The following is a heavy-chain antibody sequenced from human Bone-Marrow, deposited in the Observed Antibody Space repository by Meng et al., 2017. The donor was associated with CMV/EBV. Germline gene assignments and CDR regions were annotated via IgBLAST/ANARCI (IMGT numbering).Heavy chain of an antibody. CDR3: AHRDYDFWSGPSEINWFDT. D-gene: IGHD3-3*01. Sequence: QITLKESGPTLVKPPQTITLTCTFSWFSLSTSGVGVGWIRQPPGKALEWLALIYWDDDKRYSPSLKSRLTITKDTSKNQVVLTMTNMDPVDTATYYCAHRDYDFWSGPSEINWFDTWGQGTLVTVAS. J-gene: IGHJ5*02. V-gene: IGHV2-5*02. CDR1: WFSLSTSGVG. CDR2: IYWDDDK.